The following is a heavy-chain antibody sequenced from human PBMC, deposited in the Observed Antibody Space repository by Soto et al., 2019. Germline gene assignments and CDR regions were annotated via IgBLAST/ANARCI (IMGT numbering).Heavy chain of an antibody. V-gene: IGHV3-15*07. D-gene: IGHD3-10*01. CDR1: GFTFSNAW. CDR3: TTDRGEYYYGSGSPRGPVGY. Sequence: GGSLRLSCAASGFTFSNAWMNWFRQAPGKGLKWVGRIKSKTYGGATDYGAPVKGRFTISRDNAKIMLYLQMNSLKTEDTAVYYCTTDRGEYYYGSGSPRGPVGYWGQGTLVTVSS. J-gene: IGHJ4*02. CDR2: IKSKTYGGAT.